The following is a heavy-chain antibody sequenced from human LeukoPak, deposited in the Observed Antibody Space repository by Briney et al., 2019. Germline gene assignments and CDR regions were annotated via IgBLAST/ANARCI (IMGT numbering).Heavy chain of an antibody. V-gene: IGHV4-4*07. CDR1: GGSISSYY. Sequence: SETLSLTCTVSGGSISSYYWSWIRQPAGKGLEWIGRIYTSGSTNYNPSLKSRVTMSVDTSKNQFSLKLSSVTAADTAVYYCAREKRYYDILTGYEYYYYMDVWGKGTTVTISS. D-gene: IGHD3-9*01. J-gene: IGHJ6*03. CDR2: IYTSGST. CDR3: AREKRYYDILTGYEYYYYMDV.